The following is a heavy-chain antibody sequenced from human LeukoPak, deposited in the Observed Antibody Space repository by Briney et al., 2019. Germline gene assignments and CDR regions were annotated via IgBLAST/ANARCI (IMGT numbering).Heavy chain of an antibody. Sequence: GESLRLSCAASGVTLGRYAVNWARQAPGGGLEWVSYISPSGDATVYAESVKGRFTISRDNSKNMVYLHLDSLRAEDTAKYYCVRKVYYYMDVWGNGTTVTVSS. CDR2: ISPSGDAT. CDR3: VRKVYYYMDV. D-gene: IGHD3-10*01. J-gene: IGHJ6*04. V-gene: IGHV3-23*01. CDR1: GVTLGRYA.